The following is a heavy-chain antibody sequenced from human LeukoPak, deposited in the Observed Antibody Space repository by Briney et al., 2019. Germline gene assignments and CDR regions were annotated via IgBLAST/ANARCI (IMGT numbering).Heavy chain of an antibody. D-gene: IGHD3-3*01. CDR3: VRESDVWSGPGIGRPLDV. CDR2: IKEDGSDK. Sequence: GGSLRLSCLASGFTFCNSWMTWVRQAPGRGLEWVANIKEDGSDKQYVDSVRGRFTISRDNAKNSVSLQMDGLRAEDTAVYHCVRESDVWSGPGIGRPLDVWGKGTTVTVSS. V-gene: IGHV3-7*01. J-gene: IGHJ6*04. CDR1: GFTFCNSW.